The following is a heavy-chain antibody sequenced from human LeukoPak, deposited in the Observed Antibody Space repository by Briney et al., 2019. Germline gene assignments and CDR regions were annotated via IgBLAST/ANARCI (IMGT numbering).Heavy chain of an antibody. V-gene: IGHV3-15*01. CDR3: TYSRPNSYYYYYMDV. CDR2: IKSNTDGGTT. J-gene: IGHJ6*03. Sequence: GGSLRLSCAASGFSFRNAWMSWVRQAPGKGLEWVGRIKSNTDGGTTDYDASVKGRFTISRDDSQNTLFLQMDSLKTEDAGVYHCTYSRPNSYYYYYMDVWGKGTTVTVSS. D-gene: IGHD1/OR15-1a*01. CDR1: GFSFRNAW.